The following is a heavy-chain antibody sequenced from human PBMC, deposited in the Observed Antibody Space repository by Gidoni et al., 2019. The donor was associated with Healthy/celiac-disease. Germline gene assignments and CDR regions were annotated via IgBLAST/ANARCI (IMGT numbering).Heavy chain of an antibody. CDR2: ISSSSSTI. V-gene: IGHV3-48*01. CDR1: GFTFSSYS. Sequence: EVQLVESGGGLVQPGGSLRLSCAASGFTFSSYSMNWVRQAPGKGLEWVSYISSSSSTIYYADSVKGRFTISRDNAKNSLYLQMNSLRAEDTAVYYCARSPRDAFEIWGQGTMVTVSS. CDR3: ARSPRDAFEI. J-gene: IGHJ3*02.